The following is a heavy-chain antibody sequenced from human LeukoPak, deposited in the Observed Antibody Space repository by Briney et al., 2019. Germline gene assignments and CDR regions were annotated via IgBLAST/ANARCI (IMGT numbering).Heavy chain of an antibody. V-gene: IGHV3-23*01. CDR3: AKGPDSSGYQNY. CDR2: ISGSGGST. J-gene: IGHJ4*02. CDR1: GFTFSSYA. Sequence: GGSLRLSCAASGFTFSSYAMSWVRQAPGKGLEWVSAISGSGGSTYYADSVKGRFTISRDNSKNTLYLQMNSLGAEDTAVYYCAKGPDSSGYQNYWGQGTLVTVSS. D-gene: IGHD3-22*01.